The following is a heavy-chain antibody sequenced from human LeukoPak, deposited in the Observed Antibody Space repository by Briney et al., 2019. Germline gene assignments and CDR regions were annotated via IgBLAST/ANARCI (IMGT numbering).Heavy chain of an antibody. V-gene: IGHV3-23*01. CDR1: GFTFYNYA. CDR3: ARVSEGRTYGMDV. J-gene: IGHJ6*02. Sequence: GGSLRLSCAASGFTFYNYAMSWVRQAPGKGLEWVSAISGRDGNTYYADSVQGRFTISRDNSKNTLYLQMNSLRAEDTAVYYCARVSEGRTYGMDVWGQGTTVTVSS. CDR2: ISGRDGNT.